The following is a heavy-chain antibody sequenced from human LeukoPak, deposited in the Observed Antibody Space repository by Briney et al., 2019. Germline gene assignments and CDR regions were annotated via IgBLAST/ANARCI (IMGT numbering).Heavy chain of an antibody. CDR3: ARRGYSSSWYWDY. CDR2: IYYSWSP. V-gene: IGHV4-39*01. D-gene: IGHD6-13*01. J-gene: IGHJ4*02. Sequence: PSETLSLTCTVSGGSISSSSYYWVWIRQPPGKGLEWIGSIYYSWSPYYNPSLKSRVPISVDTSKNQFSLKLSSVTAADTAVYYCARRGYSSSWYWDYWGQGTLVTVSS. CDR1: GGSISSSSYY.